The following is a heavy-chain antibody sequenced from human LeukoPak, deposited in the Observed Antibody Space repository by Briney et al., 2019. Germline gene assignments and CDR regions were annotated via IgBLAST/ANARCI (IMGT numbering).Heavy chain of an antibody. J-gene: IGHJ4*02. D-gene: IGHD6-19*01. CDR3: ARDLPLYSSGWYDY. Sequence: GGSLRLSCAASGFTVSSNYMSWVRQAPGKGLEWVSVIYSGGSTYYADSVKGRFTISRDNSKNTLYLQMNSLRAEDTAVYYCARDLPLYSSGWYDYWGQGTLVTVSS. V-gene: IGHV3-66*01. CDR1: GFTVSSNY. CDR2: IYSGGST.